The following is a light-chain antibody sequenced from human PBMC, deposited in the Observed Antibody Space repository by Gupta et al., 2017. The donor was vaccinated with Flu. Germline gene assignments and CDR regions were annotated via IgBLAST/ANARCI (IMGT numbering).Light chain of an antibody. V-gene: IGKV1-17*01. J-gene: IGKJ1*01. CDR3: QQNNSDSRT. CDR1: QGIRNY. CDR2: AAS. Sequence: DIKKPQSPSSLSASVGDRVTITCRASQGIRNYLGWYQQKPGKAPKLLIYAASSLQSGVPSRFSGSGSGTDFTLTISSLQPEDFATYYCQQNNSDSRTFGQGTKVEIK.